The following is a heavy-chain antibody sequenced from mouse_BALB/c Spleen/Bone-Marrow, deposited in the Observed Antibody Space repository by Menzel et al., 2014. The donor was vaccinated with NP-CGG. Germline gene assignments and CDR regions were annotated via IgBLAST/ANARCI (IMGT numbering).Heavy chain of an antibody. CDR2: IWRGGST. CDR1: GFSLSRYS. CDR3: ARNLRDPFAY. V-gene: IGHV2-6-4*01. J-gene: IGHJ3*01. Sequence: VHLVESGPGLVVPSQSLSITCTVSGFSLSRYSIHWIRQPPGNGLEWLGMIWRGGSTDYNSALKSRLSISKDNSKSQVFLKMNSLQTDDTAIYYCARNLRDPFAYWGQGTLVTVSA.